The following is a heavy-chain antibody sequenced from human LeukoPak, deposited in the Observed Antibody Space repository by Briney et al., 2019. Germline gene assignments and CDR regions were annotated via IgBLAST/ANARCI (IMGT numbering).Heavy chain of an antibody. D-gene: IGHD6-19*01. CDR1: GGTFSSYA. Sequence: SVKVSCKASGGTFSSYAISWVRQAPGQGLEWMGGIIPIFGTANYAQKFQGRVTMTEDTSTDTAYMELSSLRSEDTAVYYCARPKYSSGWYKDWFDPWGQGTLVTVSS. CDR3: ARPKYSSGWYKDWFDP. V-gene: IGHV1-69*06. J-gene: IGHJ5*02. CDR2: IIPIFGTA.